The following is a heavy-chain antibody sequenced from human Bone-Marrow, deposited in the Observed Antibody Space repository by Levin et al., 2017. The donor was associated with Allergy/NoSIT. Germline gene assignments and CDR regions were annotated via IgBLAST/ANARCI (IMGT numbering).Heavy chain of an antibody. CDR1: GFSVSTTGLG. CDR3: AHRRRKNYFDH. CDR2: IYWDGDK. J-gene: IGHJ4*02. D-gene: IGHD1-14*01. V-gene: IGHV2-5*02. Sequence: SGPTLVKPTQTLTLTCNISGFSVSTTGLGVGWIRQPPGQALEWLALIYWDGDKRYSPSLMSRLSVTMDTSKNQVVLTMTNMDPVDTATYYCAHRRRKNYFDHWGQGTLVTVSS.